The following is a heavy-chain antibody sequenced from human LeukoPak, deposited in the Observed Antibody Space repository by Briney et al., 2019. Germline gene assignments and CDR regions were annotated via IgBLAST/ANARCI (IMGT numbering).Heavy chain of an antibody. Sequence: ASVKLSCKVSGYTLTYLSIHWVRRAPGQGLGWRGGFDLEDGESIYAQKFQGRVTMTEETSTDTAYMDLSSLRSGDTAVYYCATDLARVGGTYGFDSWGQGTLVTVSS. CDR3: ATDLARVGGTYGFDS. J-gene: IGHJ4*02. CDR1: GYTLTYLS. V-gene: IGHV1-24*01. D-gene: IGHD3-16*01. CDR2: FDLEDGES.